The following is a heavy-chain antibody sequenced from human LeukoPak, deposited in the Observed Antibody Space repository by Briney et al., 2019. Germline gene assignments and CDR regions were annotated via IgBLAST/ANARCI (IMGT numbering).Heavy chain of an antibody. V-gene: IGHV4-39*01. CDR3: ARLRIVVVPATLDY. CDR2: ISYSGST. CDR1: GGSISNSYYY. J-gene: IGHJ4*02. D-gene: IGHD2-2*01. Sequence: SETLSLTCTVSGGSISNSYYYWGWIRQPPGKGLEWIGIISYSGSTYYKSSLKSRVTISVDTSKNQFSLKLSSVTAADTAVYYCARLRIVVVPATLDYWGQGTLVTVSS.